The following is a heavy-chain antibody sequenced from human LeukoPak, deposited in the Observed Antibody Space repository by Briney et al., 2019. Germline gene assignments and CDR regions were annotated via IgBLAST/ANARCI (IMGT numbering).Heavy chain of an antibody. CDR3: ARERMPYAGYSSSWNFDY. J-gene: IGHJ4*02. Sequence: PGGSLRLSCAASGFTFSSYDMHWVRQATGKGLEWVSAIGTAGDTYYPGSVKGRFTISRENAKNSLYLQMNSLRAGDTAVYYCARERMPYAGYSSSWNFDYWGQGTLVTVSS. D-gene: IGHD6-13*01. CDR2: IGTAGDT. V-gene: IGHV3-13*01. CDR1: GFTFSSYD.